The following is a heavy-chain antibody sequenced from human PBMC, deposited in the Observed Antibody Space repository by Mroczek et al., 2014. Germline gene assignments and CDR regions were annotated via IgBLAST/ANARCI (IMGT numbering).Heavy chain of an antibody. J-gene: IGHJ4*02. V-gene: IGHV4-61*02. D-gene: IGHD3-10*01. CDR3: ARGRGVIDY. CDR1: GGSISSGSYY. CDR2: IYTSGST. Sequence: QVQLQQSGPGLVKPSQTLSLTCTVSGGSISSGSYYWSWIRQPAGKGLEWIGRIYTSGSTNYNPSLKSRVTISVDTSKNQFSLKLSSVTAADTAVYYCARGRGVIDYWGQGTLVTVSS.